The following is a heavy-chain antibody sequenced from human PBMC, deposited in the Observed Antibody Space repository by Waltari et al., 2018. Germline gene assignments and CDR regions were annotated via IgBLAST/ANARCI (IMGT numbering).Heavy chain of an antibody. CDR1: GFTFSSYE. CDR2: ISSSGSTI. D-gene: IGHD1-26*01. V-gene: IGHV3-48*03. Sequence: EVQLVESGGGLVQPGGSLRLSCAASGFTFSSYEMNWVRQAPGKGLEWVSYISSSGSTIDYADSWKGRFTISRDNAKNSLSLQMNSLGAEDTAVYYCARGRRWELLPTVDYWGQGTLVTVSS. J-gene: IGHJ4*02. CDR3: ARGRRWELLPTVDY.